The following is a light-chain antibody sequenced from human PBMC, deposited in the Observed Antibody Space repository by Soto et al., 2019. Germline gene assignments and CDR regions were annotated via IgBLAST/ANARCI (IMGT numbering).Light chain of an antibody. Sequence: QAVVTQPPSVSGAPGQRVTISCTGASSNIGAGFDVHWYQLLPGTAPKLLISANNNRPSGVPDRFSGSKSGTSASLAITGLQAEDEADYYCQSYDSSLSGVVFGTGTKLTVL. CDR3: QSYDSSLSGVV. J-gene: IGLJ1*01. CDR1: SSNIGAGFD. V-gene: IGLV1-40*01. CDR2: ANN.